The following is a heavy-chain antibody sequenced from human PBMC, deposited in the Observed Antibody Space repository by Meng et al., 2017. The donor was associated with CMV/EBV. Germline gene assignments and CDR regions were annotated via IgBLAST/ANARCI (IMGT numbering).Heavy chain of an antibody. J-gene: IGHJ5*02. CDR1: YS. V-gene: IGHV3-30-3*01. D-gene: IGHD3-3*01. CDR2: ISYDGSNK. CDR3: AREYYDFWSGYYTGAVGWFDP. Sequence: YSRHWVRQAPGKGLEWVAVISYDGSNKYYADSVKGRFTISRDNSKNTLYLQMNSLRAEDTAVYYCAREYYDFWSGYYTGAVGWFDPWGQGTLVTVSS.